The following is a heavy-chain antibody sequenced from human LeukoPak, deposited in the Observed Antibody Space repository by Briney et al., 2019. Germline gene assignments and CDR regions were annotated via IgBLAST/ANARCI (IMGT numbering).Heavy chain of an antibody. Sequence: ASVKVSCKASGYTLTSYAISWVRQAPGQGLEWMGWISGYNGNTNYVQKLQGRVTMTTDTSTSTAYMELRSLRSDDTAVYYCAGQAPHSSGWYYFDYWGQGTLVTVSS. V-gene: IGHV1-18*01. CDR2: ISGYNGNT. CDR1: GYTLTSYA. D-gene: IGHD3-22*01. CDR3: AGQAPHSSGWYYFDY. J-gene: IGHJ4*02.